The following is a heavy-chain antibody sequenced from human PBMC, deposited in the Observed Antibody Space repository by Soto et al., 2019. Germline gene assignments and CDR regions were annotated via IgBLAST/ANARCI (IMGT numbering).Heavy chain of an antibody. V-gene: IGHV1-69*06. D-gene: IGHD1-1*01. CDR2: IIPILGTV. J-gene: IGHJ4*02. CDR1: GGTFNRDG. Sequence: QVQLVQSGAEVRKPGSSVRLSCKGSGGTFNRDGITWVRQAPGQGLEWMGEIIPILGTVKFAQKFQGRVTLTADKSTDTAYIQLSCVRFEDTALYYCAWFRDSRETGLPYLDSWGQGSLVTVSS. CDR3: AWFRDSRETGLPYLDS.